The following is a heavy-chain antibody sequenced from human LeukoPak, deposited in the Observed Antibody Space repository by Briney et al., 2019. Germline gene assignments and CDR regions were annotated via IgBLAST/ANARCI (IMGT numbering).Heavy chain of an antibody. V-gene: IGHV4-61*05. CDR3: AVGAGRMIPDYYYYMDV. CDR1: GGSISSSSYC. Sequence: PSETLSLTCTVSGGSISSSSYCWGWIRQPPGKGLEWIGYIYYSGSTNYNPSLKSRVTISVDTSKNQFSLKLSSVTAADTAVYYCAVGAGRMIPDYYYYMDVWGKGTTVTVSS. J-gene: IGHJ6*03. CDR2: IYYSGST. D-gene: IGHD3-22*01.